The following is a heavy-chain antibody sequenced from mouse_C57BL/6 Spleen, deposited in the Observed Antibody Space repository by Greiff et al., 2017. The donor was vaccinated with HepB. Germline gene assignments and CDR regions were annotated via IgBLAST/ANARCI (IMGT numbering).Heavy chain of an antibody. CDR1: GYAFSSSW. CDR2: IYPGDGDT. Sequence: QVQLQQSGPELVKPGASVKISCKASGYAFSSSWMNWVKQRPGKGLEWIGRIYPGDGDTNYNGKFKGKATLTADKSSSTAYMQLSILTSEDSAVYFCARSRSGSFAYWGQGTLVTVSA. V-gene: IGHV1-82*01. J-gene: IGHJ3*01. D-gene: IGHD3-2*02. CDR3: ARSRSGSFAY.